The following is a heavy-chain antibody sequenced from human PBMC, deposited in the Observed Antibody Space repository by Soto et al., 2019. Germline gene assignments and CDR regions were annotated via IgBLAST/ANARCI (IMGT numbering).Heavy chain of an antibody. CDR1: GGPFKSESKS. J-gene: IGHJ4*02. Sequence: PSETLSLTCTVSGGPFKSESKSWSWTRQPPGKGLEWIGYVYHTGRTSYNPSLKSRVSISMDTSKNQFSLNLDSVTAADTDVYFCARDFAYFDSWGQGTLVTVSS. CDR2: VYHTGRT. V-gene: IGHV4-61*01. D-gene: IGHD3-3*01. CDR3: ARDFAYFDS.